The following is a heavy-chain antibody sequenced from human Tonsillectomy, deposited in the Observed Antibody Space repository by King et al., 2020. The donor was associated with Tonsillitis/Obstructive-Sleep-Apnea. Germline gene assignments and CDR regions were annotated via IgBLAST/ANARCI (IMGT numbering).Heavy chain of an antibody. Sequence: ITLKESGPTLVKPTQTLTLTCTFSGFSLSTSGVGVGWIRQPPGKALEWLALIYWDDDKRYSPSLKSRLTITKDTSKNPVVLTMTNMDPVDTATYYCARSQLLYGSGSYSDYWGQGTLVTVSS. J-gene: IGHJ4*02. V-gene: IGHV2-5*02. CDR2: IYWDDDK. CDR1: GFSLSTSGVG. CDR3: ARSQLLYGSGSYSDY. D-gene: IGHD3-10*01.